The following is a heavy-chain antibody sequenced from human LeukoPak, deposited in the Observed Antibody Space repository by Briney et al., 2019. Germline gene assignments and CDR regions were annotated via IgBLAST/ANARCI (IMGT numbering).Heavy chain of an antibody. CDR2: IRSKAYGGTT. CDR3: TRDPFDWSVDY. J-gene: IGHJ4*02. D-gene: IGHD3-9*01. V-gene: IGHV3-49*04. Sequence: PGGSLRLSCTASGFTFGDYAMSWVRQAPWKGLEWVGFIRSKAYGGTTEYAASVKGRFTISGDDSKSIAYLQMNSLKTEDTAVYYCTRDPFDWSVDYWGQGTLVTVSS. CDR1: GFTFGDYA.